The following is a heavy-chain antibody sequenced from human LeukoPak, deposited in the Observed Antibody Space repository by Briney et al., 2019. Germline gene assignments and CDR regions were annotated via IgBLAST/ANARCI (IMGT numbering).Heavy chain of an antibody. D-gene: IGHD6-13*01. CDR3: ARAVPAPGTPENAFDI. V-gene: IGHV3-30*04. Sequence: PGGSLRLSCAASGFTFNNYAMHWVRQAPGEGLEWVAVISRDGTQQYYAGSVKGRLTISRDNSQSTLYLHMNSLSTEDTALYYCARAVPAPGTPENAFDIWGQGTLVTVSS. J-gene: IGHJ3*02. CDR2: ISRDGTQQ. CDR1: GFTFNNYA.